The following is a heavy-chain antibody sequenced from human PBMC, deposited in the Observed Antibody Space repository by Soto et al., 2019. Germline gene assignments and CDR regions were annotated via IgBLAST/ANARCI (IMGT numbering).Heavy chain of an antibody. CDR1: GGSISSSSYY. V-gene: IGHV4-39*01. J-gene: IGHJ4*02. CDR2: IYYSGST. CDR3: ATQQQLVPFDY. D-gene: IGHD6-13*01. Sequence: QLQLQESGPGLVKPSVTLSLTCTVSGGSISSSSYYWGWIRQPPGKGLEWIGSIYYSGSTYYNPSLKSQVTISVDTSQNQFSRKLSSVTAADTAVYYGATQQQLVPFDYWGQGTLGNVSS.